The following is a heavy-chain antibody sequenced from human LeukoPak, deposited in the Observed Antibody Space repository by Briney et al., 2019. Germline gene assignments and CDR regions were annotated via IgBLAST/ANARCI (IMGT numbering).Heavy chain of an antibody. CDR1: GFTFSSYS. J-gene: IGHJ2*01. CDR3: AGKTHWYFAL. V-gene: IGHV4-39*02. Sequence: GSLRLSCAASGFTFSSYSMNWIRQPPGKGLEWIGSIYYSGSTYYNPSLKSRVTISVDTSKNHFSLRLSSVTAADTAVYYCAGKTHWYFALWGRGTLVTVSS. CDR2: IYYSGST.